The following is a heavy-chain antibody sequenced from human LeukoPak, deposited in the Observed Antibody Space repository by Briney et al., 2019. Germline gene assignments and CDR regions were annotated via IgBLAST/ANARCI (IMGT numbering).Heavy chain of an antibody. CDR1: GGSFSGYY. CDR2: INHSGST. CDR3: ARKGYSYGYFNY. J-gene: IGHJ4*02. Sequence: SETLSLTCAVYGGSFSGYYWSWIRQPPGKGLEWIGEINHSGSTNYNPSLKSRVTISVDTSKNQFSLKLSSVTAADTAVYYCARKGYSYGYFNYWGQGTLVTVSS. D-gene: IGHD5-18*01. V-gene: IGHV4-34*01.